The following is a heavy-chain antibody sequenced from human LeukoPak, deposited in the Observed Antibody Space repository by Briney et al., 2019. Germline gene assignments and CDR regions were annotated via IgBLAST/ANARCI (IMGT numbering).Heavy chain of an antibody. CDR2: INHSGST. CDR3: ARSTDSSSSVDY. Sequence: KPSETLSLTCAVYGGSFSGYYWSWIRQPPGKGLEWIGEINHSGSTNYNPSLKSRVTISVDTSKNQFSLKLSSVTPADTAVYYCARSTDSSSSVDYWGQGTLVTVSS. V-gene: IGHV4-34*01. D-gene: IGHD6-6*01. J-gene: IGHJ4*02. CDR1: GGSFSGYY.